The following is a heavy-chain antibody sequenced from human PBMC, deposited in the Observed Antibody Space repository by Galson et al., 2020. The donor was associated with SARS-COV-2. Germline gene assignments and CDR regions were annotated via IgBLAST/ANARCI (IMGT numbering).Heavy chain of an antibody. CDR2: ISYDGSNK. Sequence: GGSLRLSCAASGFTFSSYAMHWVRQAPGKGLEWVAVISYDGSNKYYADSVKGRFTTSRDNSKNTLYLQMNSLRAEDTAVYYCARDGRYFDWGVYYFDYWGQGTLVTVSS. CDR1: GFTFSSYA. V-gene: IGHV3-30-3*01. J-gene: IGHJ4*02. CDR3: ARDGRYFDWGVYYFDY. D-gene: IGHD3-9*01.